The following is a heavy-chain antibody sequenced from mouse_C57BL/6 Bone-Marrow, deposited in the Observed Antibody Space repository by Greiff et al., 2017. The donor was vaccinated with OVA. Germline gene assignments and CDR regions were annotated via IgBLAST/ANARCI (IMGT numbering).Heavy chain of an antibody. V-gene: IGHV2-5*01. J-gene: IGHJ4*01. D-gene: IGHD1-1*01. CDR1: GFSLTSYG. CDR3: AKRGGSSVYAMDY. CDR2: IWRGGST. Sequence: QVQLKESGPGLVQPSQSLSITCTVSGFSLTSYGVHWVRQSPGKGLEWLGVIWRGGSTDYNAAFMSRLSITKDNSKSRVFFKMNSLQADDTAIYYCAKRGGSSVYAMDYWGQGTSVTVSS.